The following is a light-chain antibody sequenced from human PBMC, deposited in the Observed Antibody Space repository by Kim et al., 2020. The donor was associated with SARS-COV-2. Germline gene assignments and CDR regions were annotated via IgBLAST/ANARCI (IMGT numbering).Light chain of an antibody. Sequence: ELTQPPSASGTPGQRVTVSCSGGSSNIGTNTVNWYQQLPGKAPKILIYKNNQRPSGVPDRFSGSKSGTSASLAIGGLQSKDEADYYCATWDEGLNGPVFGGGTKLTVL. V-gene: IGLV1-44*01. CDR3: ATWDEGLNGPV. J-gene: IGLJ2*01. CDR2: KNN. CDR1: SSNIGTNT.